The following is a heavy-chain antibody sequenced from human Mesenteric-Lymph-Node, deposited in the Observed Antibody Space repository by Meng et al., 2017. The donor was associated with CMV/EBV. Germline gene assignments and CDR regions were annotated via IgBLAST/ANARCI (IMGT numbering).Heavy chain of an antibody. CDR2: ISTSGIPI. J-gene: IGHJ5*02. CDR1: GFTFSDYY. CDR3: ARARIAETGTTRWFDP. D-gene: IGHD6-19*01. Sequence: GFTFSDYYMSWTPQAPGKGLEWVSYISTSGIPIHIADSVEGRFTISRDNAKKSLYLQMNSLRAEDTAVYYCARARIAETGTTRWFDPWGQGTLVTVSS. V-gene: IGHV3-11*04.